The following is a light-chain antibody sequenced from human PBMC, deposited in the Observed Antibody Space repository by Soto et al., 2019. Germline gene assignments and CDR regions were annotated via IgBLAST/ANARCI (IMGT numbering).Light chain of an antibody. CDR2: LGS. CDR3: MQALQPPPT. J-gene: IGKJ1*01. V-gene: IGKV2-28*01. Sequence: DVVMTQSPISLPVTPGEPASISCRSSQSLLHSNGYNYLGWYLQKPGQSPQLLIYLGSDRASGVADRFSGSGSGTDFTLKISRVEAEDVGVYYCMQALQPPPTFGQGTKVEIK. CDR1: QSLLHSNGYNY.